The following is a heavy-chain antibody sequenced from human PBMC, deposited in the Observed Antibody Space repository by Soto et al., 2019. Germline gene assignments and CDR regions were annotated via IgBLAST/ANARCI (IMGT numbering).Heavy chain of an antibody. CDR2: ISGSGDST. CDR3: ARGDVGAFHL. D-gene: IGHD1-26*01. V-gene: IGHV3-23*01. CDR1: GFTFSSYA. Sequence: PGGSLRLSCAASGFTFSSYAMSWVRQAPGKGLEWVSGISGSGDSTYYADSVKGRFTISRDNSKNTLYLQMASLRVEDTAVYYCARGDVGAFHLWGQGTMVTVSS. J-gene: IGHJ3*01.